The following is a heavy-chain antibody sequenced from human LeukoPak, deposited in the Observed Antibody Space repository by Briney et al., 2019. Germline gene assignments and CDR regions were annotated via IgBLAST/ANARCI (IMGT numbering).Heavy chain of an antibody. V-gene: IGHV3-21*01. CDR2: ISSSSSYI. D-gene: IGHD6-13*01. Sequence: PGGSLRLSCAASGFTFSSYSMNWVRQAPGKGLEWVSSISSSSSYIYYADSVKGRFTISRDNAKNSLYLQMNSLRAEDTAAYYCARDRIAAAGIDYWGQGTLVTVSS. J-gene: IGHJ4*02. CDR1: GFTFSSYS. CDR3: ARDRIAAAGIDY.